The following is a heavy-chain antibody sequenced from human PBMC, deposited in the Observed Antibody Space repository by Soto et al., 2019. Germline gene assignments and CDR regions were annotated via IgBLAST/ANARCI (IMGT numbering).Heavy chain of an antibody. V-gene: IGHV3-48*02. CDR1: GFTFSSYS. D-gene: IGHD3-22*01. CDR3: ARRSVYYDSSGYLYGPPFAFDI. J-gene: IGHJ3*02. Sequence: GGSLRLSCAASGFTFSSYSMNWVRQAPGKGLEWVSYISSSSSTIYYADSVKGRFTISRDNAKNSLYRQMNSLRDEDTAVYYCARRSVYYDSSGYLYGPPFAFDIWGQGTMVTVSS. CDR2: ISSSSSTI.